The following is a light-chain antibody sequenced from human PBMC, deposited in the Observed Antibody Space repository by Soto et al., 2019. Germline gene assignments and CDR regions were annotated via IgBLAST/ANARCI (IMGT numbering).Light chain of an antibody. CDR3: SSYTPSTTRV. CDR1: DNDVGVYNY. J-gene: IGLJ3*02. V-gene: IGLV2-14*01. Sequence: QSALTQPVSVSGSPGQSITISCTGTDNDVGVYNYVSWYQQHPGKAPKLIIYDVTNRPSGVSNRFSGSKSGNTASLTISGLQAEDEADYYCSSYTPSTTRVCGGGTQLTVL. CDR2: DVT.